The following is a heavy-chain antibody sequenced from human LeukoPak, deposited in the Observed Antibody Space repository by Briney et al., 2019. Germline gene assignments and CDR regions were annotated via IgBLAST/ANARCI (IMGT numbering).Heavy chain of an antibody. CDR2: ISGSGGST. D-gene: IGHD7-27*01. Sequence: GGSLRLSCAASGFAFSSYAMSWVRQAPGKGLEWVSAISGSGGSTYYADSVKGRFTISRDNSKNTLYLQMNSLRAEDTAVYYCAKRSGEGSYFDYWGQGTLVTVSS. V-gene: IGHV3-23*01. CDR1: GFAFSSYA. J-gene: IGHJ4*02. CDR3: AKRSGEGSYFDY.